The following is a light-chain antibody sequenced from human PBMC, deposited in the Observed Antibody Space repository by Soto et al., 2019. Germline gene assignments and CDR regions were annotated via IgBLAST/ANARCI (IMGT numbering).Light chain of an antibody. J-gene: IGLJ1*01. CDR1: SSDVVGYSY. V-gene: IGLV2-14*03. Sequence: QSALTQPASVSGSPGQSITLSCTGTSSDVVGYSYVSWYQHHPGKAPKLMIFDVSNRPSGVSNRFSGSKSGNTASLTISGLQPEDEADYYCSSYTTSNTRQIVFGTGTKVTVL. CDR3: SSYTTSNTRQIV. CDR2: DVS.